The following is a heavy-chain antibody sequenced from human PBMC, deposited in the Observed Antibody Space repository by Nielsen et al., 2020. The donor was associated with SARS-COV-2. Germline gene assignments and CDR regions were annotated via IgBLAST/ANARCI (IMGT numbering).Heavy chain of an antibody. CDR3: ATSSVTVICMDV. V-gene: IGHV3-23*01. CDR1: GFTFKCYA. J-gene: IGHJ6*02. Sequence: ESLKISCAASGFTFKCYAMSWVRQAPGTGLEWVSAISGSGGSTYYADSVKGRFTISRDNSKNTMYLQLNSLRAEDTDVYYCATSSVTVICMDVRGQGTMVIVSS. D-gene: IGHD4-17*01. CDR2: ISGSGGST.